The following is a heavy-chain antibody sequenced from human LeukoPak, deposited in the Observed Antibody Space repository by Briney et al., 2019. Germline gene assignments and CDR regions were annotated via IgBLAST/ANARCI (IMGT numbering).Heavy chain of an antibody. V-gene: IGHV3-23*01. J-gene: IGHJ4*02. D-gene: IGHD1-14*01. CDR2: ISGSGGST. CDR1: GCTFSSYA. CDR3: AKALRTCSFCGTDFDY. Sequence: AGTLGLSCAASGCTFSSYAMSWVRQAPGKGLEWVSGISGSGGSTYYADSVNGRCIISSDNSNNILYLLLNGISADDTALYCCAKALRTCSFCGTDFDYWGQGTMVTVSS.